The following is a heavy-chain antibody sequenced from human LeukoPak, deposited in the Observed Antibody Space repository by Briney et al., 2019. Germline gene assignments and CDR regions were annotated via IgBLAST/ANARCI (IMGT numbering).Heavy chain of an antibody. J-gene: IGHJ4*02. V-gene: IGHV1-2*02. CDR2: INPSSGGA. CDR3: ARDSGSSGWDPTSFLDY. Sequence: GASVKVSCKASGYTFTSYDISWVRQAPGQGLEWMGWINPSSGGANSAQKFLGRVSLTRDTSINTIYMDLTSLRSDDTGVYYCARDSGSSGWDPTSFLDYWGRGTLVTVSS. D-gene: IGHD6-19*01. CDR1: GYTFTSYD.